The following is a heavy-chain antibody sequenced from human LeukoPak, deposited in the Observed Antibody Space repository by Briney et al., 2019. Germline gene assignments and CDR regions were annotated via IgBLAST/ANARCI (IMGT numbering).Heavy chain of an antibody. J-gene: IGHJ3*02. Sequence: GGSLRLSCAASGFTFDDYAMHWVRQAPGKGLEWVSGISWNSGSIGYADSVRGRFTISRDNAKNSLYLQMNSLRAEDMALYYCAKDVDEGAAAGTDAFDIWGQGTMVTVSS. CDR2: ISWNSGSI. CDR3: AKDVDEGAAAGTDAFDI. D-gene: IGHD6-13*01. CDR1: GFTFDDYA. V-gene: IGHV3-9*03.